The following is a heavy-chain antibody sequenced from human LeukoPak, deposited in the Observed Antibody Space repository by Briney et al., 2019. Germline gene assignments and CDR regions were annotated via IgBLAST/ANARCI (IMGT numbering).Heavy chain of an antibody. J-gene: IGHJ4*02. CDR3: ARVVRGDAYNYDY. CDR2: ISSNGGST. V-gene: IGHV3-64D*06. CDR1: GFTFSSYA. Sequence: PGGSLRLSCSASGFTFSSYAMHWVRQAPGKGLEYVSAISSNGGSTYYADSVKGRFTISRDNSKNTLYLQMSSLRAEDTAVYYCARVVRGDAYNYDYWGRGTLVTVSS. D-gene: IGHD5-24*01.